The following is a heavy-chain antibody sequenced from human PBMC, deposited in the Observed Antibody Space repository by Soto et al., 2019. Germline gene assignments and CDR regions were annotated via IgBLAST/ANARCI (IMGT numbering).Heavy chain of an antibody. D-gene: IGHD3-3*01. CDR3: AISLITIFGVVTASFDY. Sequence: EVQLLESGGGLVQPGGSLRLSCAASGFTFSSYAMSWVRQAPGKGLEWVSAISGSGGSTYYADSVKGRFTISRDNSKNTLYLQMNSLRAEETAVYYCAISLITIFGVVTASFDYWGQGTLVTVSS. CDR2: ISGSGGST. V-gene: IGHV3-23*01. CDR1: GFTFSSYA. J-gene: IGHJ4*02.